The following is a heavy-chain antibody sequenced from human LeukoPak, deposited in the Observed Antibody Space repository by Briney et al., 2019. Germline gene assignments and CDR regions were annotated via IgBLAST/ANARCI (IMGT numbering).Heavy chain of an antibody. CDR3: ARSSSSPYLNPYYSYGMDV. J-gene: IGHJ6*02. Sequence: SQTLSLTCAISGDSVSSNSAAWNWIRQSPSRGLEWLGRTYYRSKWYNDYAVSVKSRITINPDTSKNQFSLQLNSVTPEDTAVYYCARSSSSPYLNPYYSYGMDVWGQGTTVTVSS. CDR1: GDSVSSNSAA. V-gene: IGHV6-1*01. D-gene: IGHD6-6*01. CDR2: TYYRSKWYN.